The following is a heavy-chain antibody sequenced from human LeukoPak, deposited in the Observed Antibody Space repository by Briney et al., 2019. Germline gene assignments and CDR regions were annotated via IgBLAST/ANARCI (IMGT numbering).Heavy chain of an antibody. Sequence: KAGGSLRLSCTASGGTFSSYSMRWVRQAPGKGLEWVAVISYDGNNEYYADSVKGRFTISRDNSKNTLYLQMNSLRAEDTAMYYCARDPYDSSGYYYRYFDYWGQGTLVTVSS. CDR3: ARDPYDSSGYYYRYFDY. J-gene: IGHJ4*02. CDR1: GGTFSSYS. D-gene: IGHD3-22*01. CDR2: ISYDGNNE. V-gene: IGHV3-30-3*01.